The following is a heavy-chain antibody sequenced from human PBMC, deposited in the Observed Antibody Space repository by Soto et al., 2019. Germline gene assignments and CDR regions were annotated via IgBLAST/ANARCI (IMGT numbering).Heavy chain of an antibody. CDR1: GGTFRSYT. J-gene: IGHJ5*02. CDR2: IIPILGII. CDR3: ARVTTVTSWFDP. Sequence: QVQLVQSGAEVKKPGFSVKVSCKASGGTFRSYTISWVRQAPGQGLEWMGRIIPILGIINYAQTFQGRVTMTADTSTSTAYMELSSLRSDDTAVYYCARVTTVTSWFDPWGQGTLVTVSS. D-gene: IGHD4-17*01. V-gene: IGHV1-69*02.